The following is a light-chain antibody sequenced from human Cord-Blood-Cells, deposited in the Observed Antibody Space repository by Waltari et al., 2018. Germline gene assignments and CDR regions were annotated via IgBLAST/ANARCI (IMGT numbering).Light chain of an antibody. CDR2: EVS. CDR1: QSLLHSDGKTY. V-gene: IGKV2-29*02. CDR3: MQGIHLPVT. J-gene: IGKJ4*01. Sequence: DIVMTQTPLSLSVTPGQPASISCKSSQSLLHSDGKTYLYWYLQKPGQSPQLLIYEVSRRFSGVPDRFGGSGSGKDFTLKISRVEAEDVGVYYCMQGIHLPVTFGGGTKVEIK.